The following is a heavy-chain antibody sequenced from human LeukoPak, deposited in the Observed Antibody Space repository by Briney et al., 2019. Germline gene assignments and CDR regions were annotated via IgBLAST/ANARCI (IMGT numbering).Heavy chain of an antibody. CDR1: GYTLTELS. V-gene: IGHV1-24*01. D-gene: IGHD3-10*01. CDR3: ATYNYGSGSYRVKAFDI. Sequence: GASVKVSFKVSGYTLTELSMHWVRQAPGKGLEWMGGFDPEDGETIYAQKFQGRVTMTEDTSTDTAYMELSSLRSEDTAVYYCATYNYGSGSYRVKAFDIWGQGTMVTVSS. CDR2: FDPEDGET. J-gene: IGHJ3*02.